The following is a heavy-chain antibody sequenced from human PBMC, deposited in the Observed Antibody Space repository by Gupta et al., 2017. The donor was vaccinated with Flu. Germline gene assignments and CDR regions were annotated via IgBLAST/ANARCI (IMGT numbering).Heavy chain of an antibody. CDR3: ITDTSGGYDYDV. CDR1: GLSFTNAW. J-gene: IGHJ3*01. Sequence: EVKLVESGAGVVKPGGSLRLSFEFSGLSFTNAWMTWVRQAPGRGLEWVGRIKSNHDGGKSDYGRPVKGRFRISRDESKNMLYLQMERRKTGDTAVYYCITDTSGGYDYDVWGQGTLVTASS. V-gene: IGHV3-15*01. CDR2: IKSNHDGGKS. D-gene: IGHD5-12*01.